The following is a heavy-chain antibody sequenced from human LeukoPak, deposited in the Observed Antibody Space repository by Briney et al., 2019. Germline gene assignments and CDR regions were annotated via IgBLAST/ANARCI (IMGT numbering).Heavy chain of an antibody. V-gene: IGHV1-69*13. CDR3: ARGRTYYDFWSGYLYLDY. J-gene: IGHJ4*02. D-gene: IGHD3-3*01. Sequence: VASVNVSCKASGGTFSSYAISWVRQAPGQGLEWMGGIIPIFGTANYAQKFQGRVTITADESTSTAYMELSSLRSEDTAVYYCARGRTYYDFWSGYLYLDYWGQGTLVTVSS. CDR1: GGTFSSYA. CDR2: IIPIFGTA.